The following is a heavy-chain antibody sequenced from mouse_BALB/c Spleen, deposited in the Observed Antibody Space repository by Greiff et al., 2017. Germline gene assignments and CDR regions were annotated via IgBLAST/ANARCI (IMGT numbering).Heavy chain of an antibody. CDR3: ARLDYGSSSFDY. D-gene: IGHD1-1*01. Sequence: EVKLVESGGGLVKPGGSLKLSCAASGFAFSSYDMSWVRQTPEKRLEWVAYISSGGGSTYYPDTVKGRFTISRDNAKNTLYLQMSSLKSEDTAMYYCARLDYGSSSFDYWGQGTTLTVSS. J-gene: IGHJ2*01. CDR2: ISSGGGST. CDR1: GFAFSSYD. V-gene: IGHV5-12-1*01.